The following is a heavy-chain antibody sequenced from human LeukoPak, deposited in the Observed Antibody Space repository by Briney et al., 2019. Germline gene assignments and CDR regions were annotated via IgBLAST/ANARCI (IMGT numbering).Heavy chain of an antibody. D-gene: IGHD2-2*02. CDR2: ISSSGSTI. CDR3: ARSRGYCSSTSCYTLSVDY. J-gene: IGHJ4*02. CDR1: GFTFSDYY. Sequence: GGSLRLSCAASGFTFSDYYMSWIRQAPGKGLEWVSYISSSGSTIYYADSVKGRFTIPRDNAKNSLYLQMNSLRAEDTAVYYCARSRGYCSSTSCYTLSVDYWGQGTLVTVSS. V-gene: IGHV3-11*01.